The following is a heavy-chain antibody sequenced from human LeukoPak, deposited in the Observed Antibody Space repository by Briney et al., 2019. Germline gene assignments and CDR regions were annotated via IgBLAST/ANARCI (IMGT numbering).Heavy chain of an antibody. CDR3: ATKPGYCSGGSCYSQNGNWFDP. Sequence: PSETLSRTCTVSGASITSGGYYWSWIRQHPQRGLERIGYLYYTGSSFYNPSLKSRVTISVDTSENQFSLNLNSVTAADTAVYYCATKPGYCSGGSCYSQNGNWFDPWGQGTLVTVSS. D-gene: IGHD2-15*01. J-gene: IGHJ5*02. CDR2: LYYTGSS. CDR1: GASITSGGYY. V-gene: IGHV4-31*03.